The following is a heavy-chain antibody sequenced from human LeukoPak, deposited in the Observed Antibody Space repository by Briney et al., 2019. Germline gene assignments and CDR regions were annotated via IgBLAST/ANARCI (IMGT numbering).Heavy chain of an antibody. D-gene: IGHD3-10*01. CDR3: AREVMVRGVIITLGNWFDP. CDR1: GGSISSYH. J-gene: IGHJ5*02. Sequence: PSETLSLTCTVSGGSISSYHWSWIRQPAGKGLEWIGRIYTSGSTNYNPSLKSRVTMSVDTSKNQFSLKLSSVTAADTAVYYCAREVMVRGVIITLGNWFDPWGQGTLVTVSS. CDR2: IYTSGST. V-gene: IGHV4-4*07.